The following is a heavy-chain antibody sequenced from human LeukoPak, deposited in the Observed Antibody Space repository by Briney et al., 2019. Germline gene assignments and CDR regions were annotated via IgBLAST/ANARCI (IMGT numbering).Heavy chain of an antibody. CDR3: AKERFAGEYLQD. Sequence: GRSLRLSCAASGFTFSTYGMHWVRQAPGKGLEWVALISDDGRIKDCADSVKGRFTISRDNSKNTLYLQMNSLRAEDTALYYCAKERFAGEYLQDWGQGTLVTVSS. CDR2: ISDDGRIK. J-gene: IGHJ1*01. CDR1: GFTFSTYG. D-gene: IGHD3-10*01. V-gene: IGHV3-30*04.